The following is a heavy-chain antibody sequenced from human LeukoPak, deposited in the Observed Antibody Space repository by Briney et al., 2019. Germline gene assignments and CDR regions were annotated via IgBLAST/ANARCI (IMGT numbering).Heavy chain of an antibody. CDR3: AGSGIGAFDI. CDR2: FYNRGST. Sequence: SETLSLTCSVSGGSITNYYWSWIRQPPGKGVEWIGYFYNRGSTDTNPSLNSRATISVGPPKTQFSLKLRSVTAADTAVYYCAGSGIGAFDIWGQGTMVTVSS. V-gene: IGHV4-59*08. D-gene: IGHD2-21*01. CDR1: GGSITNYY. J-gene: IGHJ3*02.